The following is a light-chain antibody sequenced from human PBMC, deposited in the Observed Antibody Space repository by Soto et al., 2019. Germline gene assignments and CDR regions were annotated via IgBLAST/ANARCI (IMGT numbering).Light chain of an antibody. J-gene: IGKJ3*01. CDR3: QDGYSTSLS. CDR1: QDIGTY. Sequence: DIQMTQSPSSLSASIGDRVTITCRASQDIGTYLNWYQQKPGKAPDLLIYGTSSLQSGVPSRFTGSGSGTDFTLTISNLQPEDFATYYCQDGYSTSLSVGPGTNVDIK. V-gene: IGKV1-39*01. CDR2: GTS.